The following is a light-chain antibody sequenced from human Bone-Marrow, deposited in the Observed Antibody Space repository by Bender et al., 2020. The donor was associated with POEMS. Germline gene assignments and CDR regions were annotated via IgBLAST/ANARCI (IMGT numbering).Light chain of an antibody. CDR1: DLRSEA. J-gene: IGLJ2*01. CDR3: QVWDRSSDDRVV. V-gene: IGLV3-21*01. Sequence: SYVLTQAPSVSVVPGKTARITCGGSDLRSEAVHWYQQRPGRAPILIMSADTDRPSGIPERIYASASGNTATLTISDVEAGDEADYFCQVWDRSSDDRVVFGGGTKLTV. CDR2: ADT.